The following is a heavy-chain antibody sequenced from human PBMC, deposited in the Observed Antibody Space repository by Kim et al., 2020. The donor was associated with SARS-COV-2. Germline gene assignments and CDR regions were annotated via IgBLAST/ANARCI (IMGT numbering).Heavy chain of an antibody. J-gene: IGHJ3*02. V-gene: IGHV3-23*01. D-gene: IGHD2-21*01. CDR3: AKDQGRGLLAIFDI. Sequence: ADSVKGRFTISRDNSKSTLYLKMNSLRAEDTALYYCAKDQGRGLLAIFDIWGQGTMVTVSS.